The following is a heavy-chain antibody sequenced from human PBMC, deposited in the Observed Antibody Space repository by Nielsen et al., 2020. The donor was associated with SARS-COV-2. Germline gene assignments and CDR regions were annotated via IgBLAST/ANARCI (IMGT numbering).Heavy chain of an antibody. Sequence: GESLKISCVASGFTFSGSAMHWVRQASGKGLEWLVRIRSYANEYATEYAASVNGRCTISRDDSKNTAYLQMNSLKTDDTAVYYCSSPTVAYWGQGTLVTVSS. CDR1: GFTFSGSA. V-gene: IGHV3-73*01. CDR2: IRSYANEYAT. J-gene: IGHJ4*02. D-gene: IGHD4-23*01. CDR3: SSPTVAY.